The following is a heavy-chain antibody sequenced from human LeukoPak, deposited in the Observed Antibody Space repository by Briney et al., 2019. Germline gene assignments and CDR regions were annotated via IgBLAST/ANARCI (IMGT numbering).Heavy chain of an antibody. J-gene: IGHJ4*02. CDR2: IYNSGST. CDR3: ASSSDSSGYQWGSIDY. Sequence: SETLSLTCTVSGGSVSSYYWSWIRQPPGEGLEWIAYIYNSGSTNYDLSLKSRVTISVDTSKNQFSLKLSSVTAADTAVYYCASSSDSSGYQWGSIDYWGQGTLVTVSS. CDR1: GGSVSSYY. V-gene: IGHV4-59*02. D-gene: IGHD3-22*01.